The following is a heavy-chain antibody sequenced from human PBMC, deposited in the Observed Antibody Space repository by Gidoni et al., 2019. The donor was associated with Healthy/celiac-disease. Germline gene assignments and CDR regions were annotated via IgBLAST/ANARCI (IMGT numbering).Heavy chain of an antibody. D-gene: IGHD6-19*01. V-gene: IGHV3-23*01. CDR2: ISGSGGST. J-gene: IGHJ6*02. Sequence: EVPLLESGGGLVQPGVSLRLPCAASASTFRSYAMSWVRQAPGKGLEWVAAISGSGGSTYYADSVKGRFTISRDNSKNTLYLQMNSLRAEDTAVYYCAKDHTSSGWYYYYGMDVWGQGTTVTVSS. CDR1: ASTFRSYA. CDR3: AKDHTSSGWYYYYGMDV.